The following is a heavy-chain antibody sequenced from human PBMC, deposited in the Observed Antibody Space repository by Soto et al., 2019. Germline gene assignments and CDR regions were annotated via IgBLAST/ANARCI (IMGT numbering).Heavy chain of an antibody. CDR3: ASYKRTARNWFDP. Sequence: LALSCTVFRGSVSSGSYYWSWIRQPPGKGLEWIGYIYYSGSTNYNPSLKSRVTISVDTSKNQFSLKLSSVTAADTAVYYCASYKRTARNWFDPWGQGTLVTVSS. CDR1: RGSVSSGSYY. V-gene: IGHV4-61*01. CDR2: IYYSGST. D-gene: IGHD5-18*01. J-gene: IGHJ5*02.